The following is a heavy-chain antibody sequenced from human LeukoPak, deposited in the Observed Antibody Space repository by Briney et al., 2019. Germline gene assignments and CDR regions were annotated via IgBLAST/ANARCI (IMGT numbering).Heavy chain of an antibody. CDR3: AKAPSSGRAYYYYMDV. D-gene: IGHD1-26*01. V-gene: IGHV3-23*01. Sequence: PGGSLRLSCAASGFTFSSYAMSWVRQAPGKGLEWVSAISGSGGSTYYADSVKGRFTISRDNSKNTLYLQMNSLRAEDTAVYYCAKAPSSGRAYYYYMDVWGKGTTVTVSS. J-gene: IGHJ6*03. CDR1: GFTFSSYA. CDR2: ISGSGGST.